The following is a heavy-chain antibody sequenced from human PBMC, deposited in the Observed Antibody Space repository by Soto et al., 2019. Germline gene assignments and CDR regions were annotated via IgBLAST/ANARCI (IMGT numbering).Heavy chain of an antibody. J-gene: IGHJ4*02. CDR1: GFTFSSSD. D-gene: IGHD3-22*01. V-gene: IGHV3-33*06. CDR2: IWYDGSNK. CDR3: AKDPTSYDSSAQFDS. Sequence: GGSLRLSCVASGFTFSSSDMHWVRQAPGKGLEWVAVIWYDGSNKYYVDSVKGRFTISRDNSKNTLYLQMNSLRVEDTAVYYCAKDPTSYDSSAQFDSWGQGTLVTVSS.